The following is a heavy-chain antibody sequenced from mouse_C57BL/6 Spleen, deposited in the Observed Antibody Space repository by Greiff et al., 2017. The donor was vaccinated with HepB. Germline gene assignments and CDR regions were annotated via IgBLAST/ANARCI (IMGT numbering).Heavy chain of an antibody. CDR1: GYTFTSYW. D-gene: IGHD4-1*01. J-gene: IGHJ2*01. V-gene: IGHV1-55*01. CDR3: ARWNWGPLKGDY. Sequence: QVQLQQPGAELVKPGASVKMSCKASGYTFTSYWITWVKQRPGQGLEWIGDIYPGSGSTNYNEKFKSKATLTVDTSSSTAYMQLSSLTSEDSAVYYCARWNWGPLKGDYWGQGTTLTVSS. CDR2: IYPGSGST.